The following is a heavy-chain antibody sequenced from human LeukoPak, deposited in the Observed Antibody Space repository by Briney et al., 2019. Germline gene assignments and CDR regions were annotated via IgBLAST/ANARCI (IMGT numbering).Heavy chain of an antibody. V-gene: IGHV3-9*01. CDR2: ISWNRGST. Sequence: PGRSLRLSCAASGFTFGDYAVHWVRRVPGKVLEWVSGISWNRGSTGYADSVKGRFTISRDSAKNSLYLQMNSLRAEDTALYYCAKDQRGYSYGLFDYWGQGTLVTVSS. D-gene: IGHD5-18*01. CDR3: AKDQRGYSYGLFDY. J-gene: IGHJ4*02. CDR1: GFTFGDYA.